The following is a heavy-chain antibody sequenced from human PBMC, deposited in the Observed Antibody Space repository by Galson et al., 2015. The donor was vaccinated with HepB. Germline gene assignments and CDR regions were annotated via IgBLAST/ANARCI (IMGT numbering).Heavy chain of an antibody. CDR2: INPNSGGT. CDR1: GYTFTGYY. V-gene: IGHV1-2*05. Sequence: SVKVSCKASGYTFTGYYMHWVRQAPGQGLEWMGRINPNSGGTNYAQKFQGRVTMTRDTSISTAYMELSRLRSDDTVVYYCARGGYSYGYGYYYYYGMDVWGQGTTVTVSS. J-gene: IGHJ6*02. D-gene: IGHD5-18*01. CDR3: ARGGYSYGYGYYYYYGMDV.